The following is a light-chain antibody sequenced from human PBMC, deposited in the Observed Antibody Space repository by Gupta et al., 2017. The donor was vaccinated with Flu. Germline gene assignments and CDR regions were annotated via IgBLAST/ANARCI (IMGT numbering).Light chain of an antibody. Sequence: QSALTQPASVSGSPGQSITISCIGTSNDVGYYNNVSWYQQHPDKAPKLMIYEVSNRPSGVSNRCSGSKSGNTASLTISGLQAEDEADYYCSSYRSDSALYVFGTGTKVTVL. CDR1: SNDVGYYNN. V-gene: IGLV2-14*01. CDR2: EVS. J-gene: IGLJ1*01. CDR3: SSYRSDSALYV.